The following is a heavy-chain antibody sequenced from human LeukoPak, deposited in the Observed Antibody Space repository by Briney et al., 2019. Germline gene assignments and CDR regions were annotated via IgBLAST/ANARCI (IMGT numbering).Heavy chain of an antibody. Sequence: PGGSLRLSCVASGFDFSDYFMGWIRQAPGEGLEWISYIGTIGGAPYNAESVKGRFTVSRDNAKNSVFLHLNSLRAEDTAMYYCVRASGNWFDPWGQGTRVTVSS. J-gene: IGHJ5*02. D-gene: IGHD3-10*01. CDR2: IGTIGGAP. CDR1: GFDFSDYF. V-gene: IGHV3-11*01. CDR3: VRASGNWFDP.